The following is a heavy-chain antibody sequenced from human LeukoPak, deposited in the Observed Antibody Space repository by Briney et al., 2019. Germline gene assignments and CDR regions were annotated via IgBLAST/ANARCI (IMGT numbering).Heavy chain of an antibody. Sequence: GRSLRLSCAASGFTFSSYAMHWVRQAPGKGLEWVAVISYDGSNKYYADSVKGQFTISRDNSKNTLYLQMNSLRAEDTAVYYCARDSAPRLRSPLDSWGQGTLVTVSS. V-gene: IGHV3-30-3*01. J-gene: IGHJ4*02. CDR1: GFTFSSYA. CDR2: ISYDGSNK. CDR3: ARDSAPRLRSPLDS. D-gene: IGHD3-3*01.